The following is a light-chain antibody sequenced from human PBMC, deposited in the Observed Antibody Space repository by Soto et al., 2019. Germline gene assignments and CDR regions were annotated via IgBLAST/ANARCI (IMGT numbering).Light chain of an antibody. CDR2: GAS. CDR3: QHYVERSPIT. V-gene: IGKV3-20*01. J-gene: IGKJ5*01. CDR1: HSVSSR. Sequence: EIVMTQSPGTLSLSRGERATLSGSASHSVSSRLAWYQQKPGQAPRLLISGASSRATGIPDRFSGSGSGTDFTLTISRLEPEDFALYYCQHYVERSPITFGQGTRLEIK.